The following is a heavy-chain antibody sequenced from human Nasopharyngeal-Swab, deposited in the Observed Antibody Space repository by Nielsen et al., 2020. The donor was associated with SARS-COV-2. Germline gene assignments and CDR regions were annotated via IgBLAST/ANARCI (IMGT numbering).Heavy chain of an antibody. D-gene: IGHD1-26*01. CDR3: VKDGGYSGSYYTPDY. CDR2: ISDNGGTT. J-gene: IGHJ4*02. Sequence: GESLKISCSASGFTFSTYAMHWVRQAPGKGLEYVSAISDNGGTTYYADSVKGRFTMSRDNSKNTLYLQMNSLRAEDTAVYYCVKDGGYSGSYYTPDYWGQGTLVTVSS. V-gene: IGHV3-64D*06. CDR1: GFTFSTYA.